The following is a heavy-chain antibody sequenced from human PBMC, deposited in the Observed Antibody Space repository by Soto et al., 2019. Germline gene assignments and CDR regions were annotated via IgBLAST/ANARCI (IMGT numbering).Heavy chain of an antibody. Sequence: PGESLKISCKSSGYTFTNYWIGWVRQMPGKGLEWMGIIYPGDSDTRYSPSFQGQVTISVDKSINTAYLQRSSLQASDTAMYYCASAVGRHGFDIWGQGTMVTVSS. CDR2: IYPGDSDT. CDR3: ASAVGRHGFDI. J-gene: IGHJ3*02. CDR1: GYTFTNYW. V-gene: IGHV5-51*01. D-gene: IGHD2-2*01.